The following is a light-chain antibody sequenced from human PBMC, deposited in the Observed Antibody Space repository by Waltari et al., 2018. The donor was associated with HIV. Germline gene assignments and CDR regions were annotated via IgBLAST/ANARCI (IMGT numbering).Light chain of an antibody. V-gene: IGLV1-51*02. CDR2: ENN. J-gene: IGLJ3*02. CDR1: GSTIGQTY. Sequence: QSLLTQPPSVSAAPGHQVTISCSGSGSTIGQTYVSWYRQVPGTAPKLLIYENNKRASGIPDRFSGSRSGTSATLGITGLQTGDEADYYCGTWDSSLSVGVFGGGTKVTVL. CDR3: GTWDSSLSVGV.